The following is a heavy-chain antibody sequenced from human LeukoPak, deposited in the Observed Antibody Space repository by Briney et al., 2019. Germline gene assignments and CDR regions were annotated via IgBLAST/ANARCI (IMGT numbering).Heavy chain of an antibody. CDR2: INAGNGNT. Sequence: ASVKVSCKASGYTFTSYAMHWVRQAPGQRREWMGWINAGNGNTKYSQKFQGRVTITRDTSASTAYMELSSLRSEDTAVYYCARESQLWVFDYWGQGTLVTVSS. D-gene: IGHD5-18*01. CDR1: GYTFTSYA. V-gene: IGHV1-3*01. CDR3: ARESQLWVFDY. J-gene: IGHJ4*02.